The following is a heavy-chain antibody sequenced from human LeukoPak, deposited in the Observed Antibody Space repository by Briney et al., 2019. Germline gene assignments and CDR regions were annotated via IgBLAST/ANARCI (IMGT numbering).Heavy chain of an antibody. CDR2: TSWNSGSI. CDR3: AKGYGSSWFPLWFDP. CDR1: GFTFDDYA. D-gene: IGHD6-13*01. J-gene: IGHJ5*02. Sequence: PGGSLRLSCAASGFTFDDYAMHWVRQAPGKGLEWVSGTSWNSGSIGYADSVKGRFNIYRDNAKNSLYLQMNSLRAEDMALYYCAKGYGSSWFPLWFDPWGQGTLVTVSS. V-gene: IGHV3-9*03.